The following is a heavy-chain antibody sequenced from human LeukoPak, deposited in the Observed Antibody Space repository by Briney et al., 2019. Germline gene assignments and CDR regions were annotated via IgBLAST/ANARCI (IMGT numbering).Heavy chain of an antibody. Sequence: GGSLRLSCAASGFTFSGSAVHWVRQSSGKGLEWVGHIDKKDNLYATAYAESVKGRLTISRDDSKDTAFLHMDSLKTEDTALYYCTRDRGTYNWFDPWGQGTLVTVSS. CDR2: IDKKDNLYAT. D-gene: IGHD2-15*01. CDR1: GFTFSGSA. CDR3: TRDRGTYNWFDP. V-gene: IGHV3-73*01. J-gene: IGHJ5*02.